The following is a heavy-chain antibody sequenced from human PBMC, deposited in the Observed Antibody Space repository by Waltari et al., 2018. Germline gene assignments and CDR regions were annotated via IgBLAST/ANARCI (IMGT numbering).Heavy chain of an antibody. J-gene: IGHJ4*02. Sequence: QVQLQQWGAGLLKPSETLSLTCAVYGGSFSGYYWSWIRQPPGKGLEWIGEINHSGSTNYNPSLKRRVTISVDTSKNQFSLKLSSVTAADTAVYYCARAPLLGSSPGSYFDYWGQGTLVTVSS. CDR1: GGSFSGYY. CDR2: INHSGST. V-gene: IGHV4-34*01. D-gene: IGHD6-6*01. CDR3: ARAPLLGSSPGSYFDY.